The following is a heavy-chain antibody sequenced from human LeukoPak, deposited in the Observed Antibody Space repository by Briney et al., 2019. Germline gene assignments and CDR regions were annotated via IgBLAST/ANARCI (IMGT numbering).Heavy chain of an antibody. CDR3: ARDHYDILTGDPVPFDY. V-gene: IGHV3-33*01. CDR2: IWYDGSNK. Sequence: GGSLRLSCAAPGFTFSSYGMHWVRQAPGKGLEWVAVIWYDGSNKYYADSVKGRFTISRDNSKNTLYLQMNSLRAEDTAVYYCARDHYDILTGDPVPFDYWGQGTLVTVSS. CDR1: GFTFSSYG. D-gene: IGHD3-9*01. J-gene: IGHJ4*02.